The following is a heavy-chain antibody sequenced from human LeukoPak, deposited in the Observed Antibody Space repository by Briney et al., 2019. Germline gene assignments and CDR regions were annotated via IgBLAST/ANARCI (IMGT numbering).Heavy chain of an antibody. CDR2: IYYGGST. V-gene: IGHV4-59*08. J-gene: IGHJ5*02. Sequence: SETLSLTCTVSGGSIGSYYWSWIRQPPGKGLEWIGYIYYGGSTNYNPSLKSRVTISVDTSKNQFSLKLSSVTAADTAVYYCARHHDYTTGQNWFDPWGQGTLVTVSS. CDR1: GGSIGSYY. D-gene: IGHD4-11*01. CDR3: ARHHDYTTGQNWFDP.